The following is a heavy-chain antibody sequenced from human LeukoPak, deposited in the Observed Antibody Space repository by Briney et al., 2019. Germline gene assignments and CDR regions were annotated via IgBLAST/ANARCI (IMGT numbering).Heavy chain of an antibody. D-gene: IGHD3-16*01. J-gene: IGHJ4*02. CDR3: GRAFPPLRTASAGDL. CDR2: ISGRSSHV. Sequence: PGGSLRLSCSASGFSFSDYDMNWFRQAPGKGLEWISSISGRSSHVYYGDSVKGRFSISRDNAMNPVFLQMNSLGVDDTAVYYCGRAFPPLRTASAGDLWGQGTLVSVSS. CDR1: GFSFSDYD. V-gene: IGHV3-21*01.